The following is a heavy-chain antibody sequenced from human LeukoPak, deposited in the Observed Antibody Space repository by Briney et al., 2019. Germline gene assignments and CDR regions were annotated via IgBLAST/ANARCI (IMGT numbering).Heavy chain of an antibody. Sequence: PGGSLRLSCAASGFTFSSYWMSWVRQAPGKGLEWVANIKQDGSEKNYVDSVKGRFTISRDNTKNSLYLQMNSLRAEDTAVYYCARGPSCSSVSCYTTGLFDYWGRGTLVTVSS. CDR1: GFTFSSYW. CDR3: ARGPSCSSVSCYTTGLFDY. V-gene: IGHV3-7*01. J-gene: IGHJ4*02. CDR2: IKQDGSEK. D-gene: IGHD2-15*01.